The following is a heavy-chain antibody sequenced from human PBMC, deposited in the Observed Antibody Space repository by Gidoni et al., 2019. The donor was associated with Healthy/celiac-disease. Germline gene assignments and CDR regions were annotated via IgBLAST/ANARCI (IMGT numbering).Heavy chain of an antibody. CDR3: ATAGGIAAPFDY. CDR2: ISGSVCST. CDR1: GFTFSSYA. J-gene: IGHJ4*02. Sequence: EVQLLESGGGLVQPGGSLRLSCAASGFTFSSYAMSWVRQAPGKGLEWVSAISGSVCSTYYADSVKGRFTISRDNSKNTLYLQMNSLRAEDTAVYYCATAGGIAAPFDYWGQGTLVTVSS. V-gene: IGHV3-23*01. D-gene: IGHD6-13*01.